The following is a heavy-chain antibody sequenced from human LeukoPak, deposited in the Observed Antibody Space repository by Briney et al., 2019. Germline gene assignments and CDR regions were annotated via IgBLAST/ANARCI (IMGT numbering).Heavy chain of an antibody. V-gene: IGHV4-39*07. CDR3: ARIRQYTGDFDY. J-gene: IGHJ4*02. Sequence: LETLSLTCTVSGGSISSSSYYWGWIRQPPGKGLEWIGSSYYSGTTYYNPSLKSRVTISVDTSKNQFSLKLSSVTAADTAVYYCARIRQYTGDFDYWGQGTLVTVSS. D-gene: IGHD5-18*01. CDR1: GGSISSSSYY. CDR2: SYYSGTT.